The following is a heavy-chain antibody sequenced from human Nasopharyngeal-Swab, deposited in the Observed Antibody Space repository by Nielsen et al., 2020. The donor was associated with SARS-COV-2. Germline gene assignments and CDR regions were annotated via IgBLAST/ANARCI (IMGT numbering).Heavy chain of an antibody. Sequence: WVRQAPGQGLEWMGRINPNSGGTNYAQKFQGRVTMTRDTSISTAYMELSRLRSDDTAVYHCARRPTGTEKDYYYGMDVWGQGTTVTVSS. CDR2: INPNSGGT. CDR3: ARRPTGTEKDYYYGMDV. J-gene: IGHJ6*02. V-gene: IGHV1-2*06. D-gene: IGHD1-1*01.